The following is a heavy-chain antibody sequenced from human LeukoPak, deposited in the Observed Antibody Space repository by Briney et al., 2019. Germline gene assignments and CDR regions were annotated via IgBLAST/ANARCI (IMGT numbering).Heavy chain of an antibody. V-gene: IGHV4-39*07. Sequence: SETLSLTCTVSGGSISSSSYYWGWIRQPPGKGLEWIGSIYYSGSTYYNPSLKSRVTISVDTSKNQFSLKLGSVTAADTAVYYCARGVVPAAMPFDYWGQGTLVTVSS. CDR3: ARGVVPAAMPFDY. J-gene: IGHJ4*02. CDR1: GGSISSSSYY. D-gene: IGHD2-2*01. CDR2: IYYSGST.